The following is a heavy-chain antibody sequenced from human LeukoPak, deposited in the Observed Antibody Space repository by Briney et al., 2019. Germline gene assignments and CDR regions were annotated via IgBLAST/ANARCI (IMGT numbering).Heavy chain of an antibody. CDR3: ARGRYYLDS. CDR2: FNSDGITT. V-gene: IGHV3-74*01. CDR1: GFTFSNYW. J-gene: IGHJ4*02. Sequence: GGSLRLSCAASGFTFSNYWTHWVRQAPGKGLVWVSRFNSDGITTSYADSVKGRFTISRDNAKNTLYLQMSSLRAEDTAVYFCARGRYYLDSWGQGTLVTVSS.